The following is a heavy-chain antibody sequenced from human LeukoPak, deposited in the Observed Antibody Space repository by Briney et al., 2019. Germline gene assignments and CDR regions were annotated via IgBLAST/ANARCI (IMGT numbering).Heavy chain of an antibody. Sequence: ASVKVSCKASGYTFTGYYMHWVPQAPGQGLEWMGWINPNSGGTNYAQKFQGRVTMTRDTSISTAYMGLSRLRSDDTAVYYCATQRGSYLWGTDFDYWGQGTLVTVSS. CDR3: ATQRGSYLWGTDFDY. J-gene: IGHJ4*02. V-gene: IGHV1-2*02. CDR1: GYTFTGYY. D-gene: IGHD3-16*01. CDR2: INPNSGGT.